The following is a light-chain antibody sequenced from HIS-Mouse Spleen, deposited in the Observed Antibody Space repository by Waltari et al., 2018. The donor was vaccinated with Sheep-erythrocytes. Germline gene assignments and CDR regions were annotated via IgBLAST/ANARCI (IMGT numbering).Light chain of an antibody. Sequence: DIQMTQSPSSVSASVGDRVTITCRASKGISSWLAWYQQKPGKAPKLLIYAASSLQSGVPSRSSGSGSGTDFTLTISSLQPEDFATYYCQQANSFPITFGQGTRLEIK. CDR3: QQANSFPIT. CDR1: KGISSW. CDR2: AAS. V-gene: IGKV1-12*01. J-gene: IGKJ5*01.